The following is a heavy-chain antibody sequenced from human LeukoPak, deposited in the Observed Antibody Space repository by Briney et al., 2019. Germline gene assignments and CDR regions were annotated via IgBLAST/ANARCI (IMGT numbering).Heavy chain of an antibody. J-gene: IGHJ4*02. CDR3: ARGSSHFDY. CDR1: GFSFSDYA. V-gene: IGHV3-30*04. CDR2: ISYDGRHK. Sequence: GGSLRLSCAASGFSFSDYAMHWVRQAPGKGLEWVADISYDGRHKYYTDSVKGRFTISRDNSKNTLYVEMNDLSAEDTAVYYCARGSSHFDYWGQGILVTVSS.